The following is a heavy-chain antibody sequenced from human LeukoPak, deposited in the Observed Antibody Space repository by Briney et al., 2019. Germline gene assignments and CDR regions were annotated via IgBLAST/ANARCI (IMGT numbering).Heavy chain of an antibody. V-gene: IGHV4-34*01. CDR3: ARGYDSSGYYLDY. D-gene: IGHD3-22*01. J-gene: IGHJ4*02. CDR1: GGSFSGYY. CDR2: INHSGST. Sequence: PSETLSLTCAVYGGSFSGYYWGWIRQPPGKGLEWIGEINHSGSTNYNPSLKSRVTISVDTSKNQFSLKLSSVTAADTAVYYCARGYDSSGYYLDYWGQGTLVIVSS.